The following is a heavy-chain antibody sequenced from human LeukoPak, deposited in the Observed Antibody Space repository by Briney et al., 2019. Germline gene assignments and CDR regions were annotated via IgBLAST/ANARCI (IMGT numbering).Heavy chain of an antibody. CDR3: ARVGSPDSENSGWKLFFDY. Sequence: ASVKVSCKASGYSFSNYGITWVRQAPGQGLECMGWISAYNGDTNYAQNFQGRLTMTTDTSTNTAHMELRSLRSDDTAVYYCARVGSPDSENSGWKLFFDYWGQGTLVTDSS. CDR1: GYSFSNYG. V-gene: IGHV1-18*01. J-gene: IGHJ4*02. D-gene: IGHD6-19*01. CDR2: ISAYNGDT.